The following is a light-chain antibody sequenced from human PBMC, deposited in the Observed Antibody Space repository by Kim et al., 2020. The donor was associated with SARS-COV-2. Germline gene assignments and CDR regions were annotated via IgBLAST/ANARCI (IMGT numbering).Light chain of an antibody. CDR3: QQYNNRAPLT. Sequence: VSPGERATLSCRASRSVSTNLAWYQRKPGQAPRLLIFDASTRATGIPARFSGSGSGTEFTLTISSLQSEDFAVYYCQQYNNRAPLTFGGGTKLEI. CDR2: DAS. J-gene: IGKJ4*01. V-gene: IGKV3-15*01. CDR1: RSVSTN.